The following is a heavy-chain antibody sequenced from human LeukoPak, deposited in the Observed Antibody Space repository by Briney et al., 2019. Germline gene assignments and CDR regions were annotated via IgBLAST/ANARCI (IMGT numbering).Heavy chain of an antibody. J-gene: IGHJ4*02. CDR2: INSDGSST. Sequence: PGGSLRLSCAASGFTFSSYWMHWVRQAPGKGLVWVSRINSDGSSTSYADSVKGRFTISKDNAKNTVYLQMNNLRAEDTAVYYFVNFYETYGGRGPLVTVSS. D-gene: IGHD2/OR15-2a*01. V-gene: IGHV3-74*01. CDR1: GFTFSSYW. CDR3: VNFYETY.